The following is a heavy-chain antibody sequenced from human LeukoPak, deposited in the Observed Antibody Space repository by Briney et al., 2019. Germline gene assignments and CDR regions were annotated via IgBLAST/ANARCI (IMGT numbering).Heavy chain of an antibody. CDR1: GCTFTSYY. D-gene: IGHD5-12*01. Sequence: GASVKVSCKASGCTFTSYYMHWVRQAPGQGLEWMGLINPSGGSTSYAQKFQGRVTMTTDTSTSTAYMELRSLRSDDTAVYYCARTSHYVDIAATIPYGIYYFDCWGQGTLVTVSS. CDR2: INPSGGST. J-gene: IGHJ4*02. V-gene: IGHV1-46*01. CDR3: ARTSHYVDIAATIPYGIYYFDC.